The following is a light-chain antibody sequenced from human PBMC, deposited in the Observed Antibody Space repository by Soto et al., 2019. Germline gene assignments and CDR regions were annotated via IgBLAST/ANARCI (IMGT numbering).Light chain of an antibody. J-gene: IGLJ2*01. Sequence: QSVLTQPASVSGSPGQSVTISCTGTSSDVGRYDYVSWYQHHPGKAPKLIIYDVSSRPSGVSHRFSGSKSGNTASLTISGLQAEDEADYYGSSYTSHTTIFGGGTKLTVL. V-gene: IGLV2-14*03. CDR2: DVS. CDR1: SSDVGRYDY. CDR3: SSYTSHTTI.